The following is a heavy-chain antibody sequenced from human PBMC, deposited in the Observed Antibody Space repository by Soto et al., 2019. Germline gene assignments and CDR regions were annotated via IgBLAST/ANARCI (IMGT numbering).Heavy chain of an antibody. CDR2: MQPSSGRT. D-gene: IGHD1-26*01. V-gene: IGHV1-8*01. J-gene: IGHJ4*02. CDR1: GYSLTSLD. Sequence: QVQLVQSGAEVREPGASVKVSCKASGYSLTSLDINWVRQTTGQGLEWMGWMQPSSGRTGYAQKFQGRVTMTRDTSIDTAYLEMSSLTSDDAAFYYCARGVTAGVDYWGQGTLVTGSS. CDR3: ARGVTAGVDY.